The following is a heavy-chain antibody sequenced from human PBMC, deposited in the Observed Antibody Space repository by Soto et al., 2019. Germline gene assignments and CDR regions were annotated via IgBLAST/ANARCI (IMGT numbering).Heavy chain of an antibody. D-gene: IGHD1-1*01. CDR1: GYSFTSYW. CDR3: ARQKGYNWNDALFDY. V-gene: IGHV5-51*01. Sequence: GESLKISCKGSGYSFTSYWIGWVRQMPGKGLEWMGIIYPGDSDTRYSPSFQGQVTISADKSISTAYLQWSSLKASDTAMYYCARQKGYNWNDALFDYWGQGTLVTVSS. J-gene: IGHJ4*02. CDR2: IYPGDSDT.